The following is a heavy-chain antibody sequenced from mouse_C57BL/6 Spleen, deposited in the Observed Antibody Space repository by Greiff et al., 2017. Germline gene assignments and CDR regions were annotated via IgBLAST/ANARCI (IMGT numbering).Heavy chain of an antibody. Sequence: VQLQESGPELVKPGASVKISCKASGYAFSSSWMNWVKQRPGKGLEWIGRIYPGDGDTNYNGKFKGKATLTADKSSSTAYMQRSSLTSEDSAVYFCAWLPDYWGQGTTLTVSS. V-gene: IGHV1-82*01. CDR3: AWLPDY. CDR2: IYPGDGDT. D-gene: IGHD2-2*01. J-gene: IGHJ2*01. CDR1: GYAFSSSW.